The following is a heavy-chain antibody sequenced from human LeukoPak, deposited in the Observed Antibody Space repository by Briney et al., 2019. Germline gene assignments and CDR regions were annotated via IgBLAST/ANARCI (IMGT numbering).Heavy chain of an antibody. CDR1: GGSISSSSYY. Sequence: PSETLSLXCTVSGGSISSSSYYWDWIRQPPGKGLEWIGSIYYSGSTYYNPSLKSRVTISVDTSKNQFSLKLSSVTAADTAVYYCARHFVPAATTDAFDIWGQGTMVTVSS. CDR3: ARHFVPAATTDAFDI. V-gene: IGHV4-39*01. CDR2: IYYSGST. J-gene: IGHJ3*02. D-gene: IGHD2-2*01.